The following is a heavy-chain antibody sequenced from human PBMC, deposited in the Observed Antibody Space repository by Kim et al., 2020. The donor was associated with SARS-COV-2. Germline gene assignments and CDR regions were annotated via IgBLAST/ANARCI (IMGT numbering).Heavy chain of an antibody. D-gene: IGHD4-17*01. CDR3: AKGTTVTTGYFDY. Sequence: YADSVKGRFTISRDNAKNSLYLQMNSLRAEDTALYYCAKGTTVTTGYFDYWGQGTLVTVSS. J-gene: IGHJ4*02. V-gene: IGHV3-9*01.